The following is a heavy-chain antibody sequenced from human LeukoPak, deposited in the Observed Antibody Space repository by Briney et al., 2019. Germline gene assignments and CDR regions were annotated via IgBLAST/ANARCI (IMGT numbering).Heavy chain of an antibody. V-gene: IGHV3-33*01. J-gene: IGHJ4*02. CDR2: IWYNGKNK. CDR3: ARDLGGCTNGLCSYYFDY. Sequence: PGTSLRLSCVASGFSFGGYGMNWVRQAPGKGLEWVAVIWYNGKNKYYSDSVKGRFTISRDTSKNTLYLQMSSLRAEDTAVYYCARDLGGCTNGLCSYYFDYWGQGTLVTVSS. D-gene: IGHD2-8*01. CDR1: GFSFGGYG.